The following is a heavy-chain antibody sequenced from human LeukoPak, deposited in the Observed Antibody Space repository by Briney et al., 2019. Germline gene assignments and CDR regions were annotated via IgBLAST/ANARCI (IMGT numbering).Heavy chain of an antibody. V-gene: IGHV1-2*02. CDR2: INPNSGGT. Sequence: ASVKVSCKASGYTFTGYYMHWVRQAPGQGLEWMGWINPNSGGTNYAQKFQGRVTMTRDTPISTAYMELSRLRSDDTAVYYCARGAAGGLRYFDWLLPHSQFDYWGQGTLVTVSS. CDR3: ARGAAGGLRYFDWLLPHSQFDY. D-gene: IGHD3-9*01. CDR1: GYTFTGYY. J-gene: IGHJ4*02.